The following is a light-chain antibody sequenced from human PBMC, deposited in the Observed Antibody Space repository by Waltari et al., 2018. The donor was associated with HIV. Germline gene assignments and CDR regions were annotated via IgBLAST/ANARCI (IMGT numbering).Light chain of an antibody. CDR3: SSYTSSITLVL. Sequence: QSALTQPASVSGSPGQSITISCTGTSSDVGGYNYVSWYQQHPGKAPKLMIYEVSNRPSGVSNRFSGSKSGNTASLTISGLQAEDEANYYGSSYTSSITLVLFGGGTKLTVL. CDR1: SSDVGGYNY. CDR2: EVS. J-gene: IGLJ2*01. V-gene: IGLV2-14*01.